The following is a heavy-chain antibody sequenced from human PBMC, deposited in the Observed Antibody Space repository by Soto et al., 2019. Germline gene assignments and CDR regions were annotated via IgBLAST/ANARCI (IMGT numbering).Heavy chain of an antibody. Sequence: QVQLQESGPGLVKPSQTLSLTCTVSGGSISSGRYYWSWLRQYPGKGLEWIGYIYYSGSTYYNPSVKRRIYISADTSKNQSPLSLSSVTAADTAAYYCAKALEDDTKIRGPFDYLGLGTLLTVTS. J-gene: IGHJ4*02. CDR3: AKALEDDTKIRGPFDY. V-gene: IGHV4-31*03. CDR1: GGSISSGRYY. D-gene: IGHD3-10*01. CDR2: IYYSGST.